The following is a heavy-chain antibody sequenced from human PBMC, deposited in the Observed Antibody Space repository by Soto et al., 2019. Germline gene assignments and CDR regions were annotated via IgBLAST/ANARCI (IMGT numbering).Heavy chain of an antibody. Sequence: QVQLQESGPGLVKPSQTLSLTCTVSGGSISSGGYYWSWIRQHPGKGLEWIGYAYYTGSTYYNPSLKSRVTISVDTSKNQFSLKLSSVTVADTAVYYCARDEEDGYNFDYWGQGTLVTVSS. V-gene: IGHV4-31*03. CDR1: GGSISSGGYY. CDR3: ARDEEDGYNFDY. D-gene: IGHD2-21*01. J-gene: IGHJ4*02. CDR2: AYYTGST.